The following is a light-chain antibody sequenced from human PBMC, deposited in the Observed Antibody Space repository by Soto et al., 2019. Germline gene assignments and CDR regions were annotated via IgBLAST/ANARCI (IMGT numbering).Light chain of an antibody. CDR1: SSNIGAGYD. CDR3: QSYDNSLSAWV. CDR2: GNN. Sequence: QSVLTQPPSVSGAPGQRVTISCTGSSSNIGAGYDVHWYQQLPGTAPKLLIYGNNNRPSGVPDRFSGSKSGTSASLAITGLQAEDEGAYYCQSYDNSLSAWVFGGGTKLTVL. J-gene: IGLJ3*02. V-gene: IGLV1-40*01.